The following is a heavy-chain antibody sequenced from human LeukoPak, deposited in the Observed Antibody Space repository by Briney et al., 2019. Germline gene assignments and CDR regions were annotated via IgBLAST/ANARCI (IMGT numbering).Heavy chain of an antibody. CDR2: IYYSGST. J-gene: IGHJ4*02. Sequence: SETLSLTCTVSGGSISSYYWSWIRQPPGKGLEWIGYIYYSGSTNYNPSLKSRVTISVDTSKNQFSLKLSSVTAADTAVYYCARVGDFWSGTFDYWGQGTLVTVSS. D-gene: IGHD3-3*01. V-gene: IGHV4-59*12. CDR3: ARVGDFWSGTFDY. CDR1: GGSISSYY.